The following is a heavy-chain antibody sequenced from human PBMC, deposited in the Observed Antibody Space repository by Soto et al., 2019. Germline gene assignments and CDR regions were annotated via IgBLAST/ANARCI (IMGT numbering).Heavy chain of an antibody. V-gene: IGHV3-74*01. Sequence: EVQLVESGGGLVQPGRSLRLSCVASGFTFSNYWMYWVRQAPGEGLVWVSRINNDGSVSSYADSVKGRLTISRDNVKNTLYLQMDSLRAEDTAVYYCARGDCVGGTCYSLAGSFYYYMDVWGKGTTVTVFS. CDR2: INNDGSVS. CDR3: ARGDCVGGTCYSLAGSFYYYMDV. CDR1: GFTFSNYW. D-gene: IGHD2-15*01. J-gene: IGHJ6*03.